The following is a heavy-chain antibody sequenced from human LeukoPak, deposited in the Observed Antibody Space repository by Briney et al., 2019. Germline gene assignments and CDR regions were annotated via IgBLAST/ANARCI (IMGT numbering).Heavy chain of an antibody. CDR1: GFTFSSYP. CDR2: ISSNGGST. J-gene: IGHJ4*02. V-gene: IGHV3-64D*09. Sequence: GGSLRLSCSASGFTFSSYPMHWVRQAPGKGLEYVSAISSNGGSTYYAGSLKGRFTISRDNSKNTLYLQMSSLRAEGTALYYCVRESAYYDYWGQGTLVTVSS. CDR3: VRESAYYDY. D-gene: IGHD3-22*01.